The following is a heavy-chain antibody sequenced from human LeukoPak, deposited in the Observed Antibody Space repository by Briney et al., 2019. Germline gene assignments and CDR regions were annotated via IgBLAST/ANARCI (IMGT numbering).Heavy chain of an antibody. Sequence: PSETLSLTCAVSGYSISSGYYWGWIRPPPGKGLEWIGSICHSGSTYYNPSLKSRVTISVDTSKNQFSLKLSSVTAADTAVYYCARLCCGPLGYCGQGTLVTVSS. D-gene: IGHD2-21*01. CDR3: ARLCCGPLGY. CDR2: ICHSGST. CDR1: GYSISSGYY. J-gene: IGHJ4*02. V-gene: IGHV4-38-2*01.